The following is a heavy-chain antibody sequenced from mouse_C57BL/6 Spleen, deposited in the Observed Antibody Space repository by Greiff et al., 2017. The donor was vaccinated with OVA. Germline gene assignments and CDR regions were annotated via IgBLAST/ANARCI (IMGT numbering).Heavy chain of an antibody. J-gene: IGHJ2*01. Sequence: VQLKESGPELVKPGASVKISCKASGYSFTGYYMNWVKQSPEKSLEWIGEINPSAGGTTYNQKFKAKATLTVDKSSSTAYMQLKSLTSEDSAVYYCARSSTGTGDYFDYWGQGTTLTVSS. D-gene: IGHD4-1*01. CDR1: GYSFTGYY. CDR3: ARSSTGTGDYFDY. CDR2: INPSAGGT. V-gene: IGHV1-42*01.